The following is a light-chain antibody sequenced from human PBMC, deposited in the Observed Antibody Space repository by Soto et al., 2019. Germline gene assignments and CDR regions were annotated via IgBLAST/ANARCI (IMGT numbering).Light chain of an antibody. CDR1: SSDVGSYIF. V-gene: IGLV2-8*01. CDR2: EIT. CDR3: SLYAGGNNVI. J-gene: IGLJ2*01. Sequence: QSALTQPPSASGSPGQSATISCAGTSSDVGSYIFVSWYQHHPGKAPKLLIYEITKRPPGVSDRFSGSKSGNTASLTVSGLQVEDEADYYCSLYAGGNNVIFGGGTKLTVL.